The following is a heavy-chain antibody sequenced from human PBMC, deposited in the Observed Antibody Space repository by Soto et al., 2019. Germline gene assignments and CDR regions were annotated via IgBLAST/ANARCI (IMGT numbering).Heavy chain of an antibody. CDR2: IFANDEK. Sequence: QVTLKESGPVLVKPTETLTLTCIVSGFSLNTTRMGVSWLRQPPGKALEWLAHIFANDEKTYRTSLKARLSISKDTSESQVVLTMTNMDPVDTATYYCARLRPSLSGSTVFDSWGQGTLVTVSS. J-gene: IGHJ4*02. V-gene: IGHV2-26*01. CDR3: ARLRPSLSGSTVFDS. CDR1: GFSLNTTRMG. D-gene: IGHD1-1*01.